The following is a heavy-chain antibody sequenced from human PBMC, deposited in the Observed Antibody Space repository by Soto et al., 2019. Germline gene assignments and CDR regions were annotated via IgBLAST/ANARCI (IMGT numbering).Heavy chain of an antibody. J-gene: IGHJ6*02. Sequence: LRLSCSASGFTFSSYAMHWVRQAPGKGLEYVSAISSNGGSTYYADSVKGRFTISRDNSKNTLYLQMSSLRAEDTAVYYCVKFGGGGRYCSSTSCYSRGTPYYYGMDVWGQGTTVTVSS. CDR3: VKFGGGGRYCSSTSCYSRGTPYYYGMDV. D-gene: IGHD2-2*02. V-gene: IGHV3-64D*06. CDR1: GFTFSSYA. CDR2: ISSNGGST.